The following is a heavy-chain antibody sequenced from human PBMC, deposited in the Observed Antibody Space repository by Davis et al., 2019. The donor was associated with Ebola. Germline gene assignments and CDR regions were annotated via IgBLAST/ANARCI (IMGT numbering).Heavy chain of an antibody. CDR3: ARHGAYYHSSGSIGVAGYYYSIDV. CDR1: GYSFTTYW. CDR2: IYPGDSDA. D-gene: IGHD3-22*01. J-gene: IGHJ6*02. V-gene: IGHV5-51*01. Sequence: PGGSLRLSCKGSGYSFTTYWIGWVRQVPGKGLEWMGIIYPGDSDARYSPSFQGQVTISADKSITTAYLQWSSLKASDTAMYYCARHGAYYHSSGSIGVAGYYYSIDVWGQGTTITVSS.